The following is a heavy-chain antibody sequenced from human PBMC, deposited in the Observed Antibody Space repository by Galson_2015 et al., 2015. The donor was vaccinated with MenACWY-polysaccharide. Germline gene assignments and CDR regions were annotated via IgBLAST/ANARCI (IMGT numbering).Heavy chain of an antibody. Sequence: SLRLSCAASGFTFSRYGMSWVRQAPGKGLEWGSVISDTGGTTYYIDSVKGRFTISRDNSKNMLYMQMNSLRVEDTAVYYCASRGAAHYWGQGTLITVSS. CDR3: ASRGAAHY. D-gene: IGHD6-25*01. CDR1: GFTFSRYG. CDR2: ISDTGGTT. V-gene: IGHV3-23*01. J-gene: IGHJ4*02.